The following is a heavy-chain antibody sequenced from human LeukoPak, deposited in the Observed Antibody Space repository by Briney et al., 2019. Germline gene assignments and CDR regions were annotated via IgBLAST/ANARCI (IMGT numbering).Heavy chain of an antibody. V-gene: IGHV3-20*04. Sequence: GGSLRLSCAASGFTFGDYGMSWVRQAPGKGLEWVSGINWNGGSTGYADSVKGRFTISRDNAKNSLYLQMNSLRAEDTAVYSCARAFLSFGELYADQSYSDLWGRGTLVTVSS. D-gene: IGHD3-10*01. CDR2: INWNGGST. CDR1: GFTFGDYG. J-gene: IGHJ2*01. CDR3: ARAFLSFGELYADQSYSDL.